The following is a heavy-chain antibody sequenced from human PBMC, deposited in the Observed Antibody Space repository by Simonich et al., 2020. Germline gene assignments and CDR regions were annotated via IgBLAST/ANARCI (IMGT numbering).Heavy chain of an antibody. CDR3: ARDTSYYGSGSYYFVY. D-gene: IGHD3-10*01. CDR1: GFTFSSYS. CDR2: ISSSSSYI. Sequence: GGGLVKPGGSLRLSCAASGFTFSSYSMNWVRQAPGKGLELVSSISSSSSYIYYADSVKGRFTISRDNAKNSLYLQMNSLRAEDTAVYYCARDTSYYGSGSYYFVYWGQGTLVTVSS. J-gene: IGHJ4*02. V-gene: IGHV3-21*01.